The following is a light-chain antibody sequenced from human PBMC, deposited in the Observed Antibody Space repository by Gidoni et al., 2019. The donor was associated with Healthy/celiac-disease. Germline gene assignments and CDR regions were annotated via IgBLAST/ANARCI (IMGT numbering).Light chain of an antibody. V-gene: IGLV2-14*01. CDR1: SSDVGGYNY. J-gene: IGLJ1*01. CDR2: DVS. CDR3: SSYTSSSSYV. Sequence: QPALTQPASVSGSPGQSITISCTGTSSDVGGYNYVPWYQQLPGKAPQLMIHDVSNRPSGVSNRFSGSKSGNTASLTISGLQAEDEADYYCSSYTSSSSYVFGTGTKVTVL.